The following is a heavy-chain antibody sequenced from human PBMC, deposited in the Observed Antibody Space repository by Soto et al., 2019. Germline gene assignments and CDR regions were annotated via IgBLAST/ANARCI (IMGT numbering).Heavy chain of an antibody. CDR3: ARDPDSSGYSYYFDY. V-gene: IGHV3-30-3*01. CDR2: ISYDGSNK. D-gene: IGHD3-22*01. CDR1: GFTFSSYA. Sequence: QVQLVESGGGVVQPGRSLRLSCAASGFTFSSYAMHWVRQAPGKGLEWVAVISYDGSNKYYADSVKGRFTISRDNSKNTLYLQMNSLRAEDTAVYYCARDPDSSGYSYYFDYWGQGTLVTVSS. J-gene: IGHJ4*02.